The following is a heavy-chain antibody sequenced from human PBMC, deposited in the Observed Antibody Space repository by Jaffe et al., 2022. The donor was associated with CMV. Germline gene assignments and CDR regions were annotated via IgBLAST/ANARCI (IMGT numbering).Heavy chain of an antibody. CDR3: AKANGEVTMIVVVIMAFDI. CDR1: GFTFSSYA. CDR2: ISGSGGST. J-gene: IGHJ3*02. Sequence: EVQLLESGGGLVQPGGSLRLSCAASGFTFSSYAMSWVRQAPGKGLEWVSAISGSGGSTYYADSVKGRFTISRDNSKNTLYLQMNSLRAEDTAVYYCAKANGEVTMIVVVIMAFDIWGQGTMVTVSS. D-gene: IGHD3-22*01. V-gene: IGHV3-23*01.